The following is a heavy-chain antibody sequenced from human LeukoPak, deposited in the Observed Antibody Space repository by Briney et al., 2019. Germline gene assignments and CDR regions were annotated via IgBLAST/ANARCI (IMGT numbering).Heavy chain of an antibody. D-gene: IGHD5-12*01. Sequence: SETLSLTCAVYGGSFSGYYWSWIRQPPGKGLEWIGEINHSGSTNYNPSLKSRVTISVDTSKNQFSLKLSSVTAADTAVYYCARYSGYDQIPFDYWGQGTLVTVSS. CDR2: INHSGST. V-gene: IGHV4-34*01. J-gene: IGHJ4*02. CDR3: ARYSGYDQIPFDY. CDR1: GGSFSGYY.